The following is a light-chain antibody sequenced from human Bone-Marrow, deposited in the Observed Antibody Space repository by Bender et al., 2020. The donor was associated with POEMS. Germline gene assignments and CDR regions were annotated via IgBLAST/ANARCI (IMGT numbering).Light chain of an antibody. V-gene: IGLV2-23*01. CDR1: TTNVGTYNL. J-gene: IGLJ1*01. Sequence: QSALTQPASVSGSPGQSITISCTGVTTNVGTYNLVSWYQQHPGKAPKLMISEDNKRPSGVSNRFSGSRSGNTASLTISGLQAEDEADYYCCSYASSITVSVFGSGTRVTVL. CDR2: EDN. CDR3: CSYASSITVSV.